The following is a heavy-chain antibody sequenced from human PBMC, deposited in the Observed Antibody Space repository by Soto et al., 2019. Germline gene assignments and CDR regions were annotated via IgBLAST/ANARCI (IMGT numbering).Heavy chain of an antibody. V-gene: IGHV3-30*18. CDR3: AKPLFYYASGIFDY. J-gene: IGHJ4*02. CDR1: GFSFSTYG. D-gene: IGHD3-10*01. Sequence: QEQLVESGGGVVQPGRALRLSCAASGFSFSTYGMHWVHQAPGKGLEWVALISYDETNKYYADSVKGRFTISRDNSKNTLYLQMDSLRAEDTAVYYCAKPLFYYASGIFDYWGQGTPVTVSS. CDR2: ISYDETNK.